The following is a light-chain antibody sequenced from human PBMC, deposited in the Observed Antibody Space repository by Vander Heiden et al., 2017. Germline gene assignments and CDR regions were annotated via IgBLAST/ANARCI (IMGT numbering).Light chain of an antibody. CDR3: CSYAGSYVV. CDR1: SSDVGRYNY. V-gene: IGLV2-11*01. CDR2: DDN. J-gene: IGLJ2*01. Sequence: FTQPRSVSGIPGPPVTIPCPGPSSDVGRYNYVSWYQQHPGKGHKLVIYDDNRRPAGVRVRFSDSESGNAATLTISGLQAEDEADYYCCSYAGSYVVFGGGTRLTVL.